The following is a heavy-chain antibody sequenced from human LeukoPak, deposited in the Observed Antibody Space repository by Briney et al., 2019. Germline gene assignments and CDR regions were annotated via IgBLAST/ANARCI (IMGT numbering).Heavy chain of an antibody. CDR1: GYSISSGYY. CDR2: IYHSGST. D-gene: IGHD2-2*01. Sequence: SETLSLTCTVSGYSISSGYYWGWIRQPPGKGLEWIGSIYHSGSTYYNPSLKSRVTISVDTSKNQFSLKLSSVTAADTAVYYCARESYCSSTSCSQGNFYYYYYYMDVWGKGTTVTISS. V-gene: IGHV4-38-2*02. CDR3: ARESYCSSTSCSQGNFYYYYYYMDV. J-gene: IGHJ6*03.